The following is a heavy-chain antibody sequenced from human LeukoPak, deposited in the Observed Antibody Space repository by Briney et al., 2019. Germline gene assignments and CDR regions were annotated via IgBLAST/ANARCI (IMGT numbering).Heavy chain of an antibody. Sequence: ASVKVSCKASGYTFTGYYMHWVRQAPGQGLEWMGWISAYNGNTNYAQKLQGRVTMTTDTSTSTAYMELRSLRSDDTAVYYCARGLYYYDSSGYYGVYFDYWGQGTLVTVSS. CDR1: GYTFTGYY. J-gene: IGHJ4*02. CDR2: ISAYNGNT. CDR3: ARGLYYYDSSGYYGVYFDY. D-gene: IGHD3-22*01. V-gene: IGHV1-18*04.